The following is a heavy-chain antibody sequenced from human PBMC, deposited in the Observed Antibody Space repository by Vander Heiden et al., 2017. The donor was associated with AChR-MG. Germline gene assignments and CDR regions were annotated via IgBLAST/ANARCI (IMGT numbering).Heavy chain of an antibody. CDR2: INSDGSST. CDR3: ASPYCSGGSCYFWGYDAFDI. CDR1: GFTFSSYW. V-gene: IGHV3-74*01. J-gene: IGHJ3*02. Sequence: EVQLVESGGGLVQPGGSLRLSCAASGFTFSSYWMHWVRQAPGKGLVWVSRINSDGSSTSYADSVKGRFTISRDNAKNTLYLQMNSLRAEDTAVYYCASPYCSGGSCYFWGYDAFDIWGQGTMVTVSS. D-gene: IGHD2-15*01.